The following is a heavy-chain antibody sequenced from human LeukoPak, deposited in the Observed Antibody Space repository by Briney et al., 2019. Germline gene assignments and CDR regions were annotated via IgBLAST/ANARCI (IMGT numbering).Heavy chain of an antibody. J-gene: IGHJ4*02. CDR1: GFTFTDYY. CDR2: ISTTNTM. Sequence: GGSLRLPCAASGFTFTDYYMSWIRQAPGKGLEWVAYISTTNTMSYSDSVKGRFTISRDNAKNSLYLQMSSLRADDTAVYYCAREGPPFDSWGQGALVTVSS. V-gene: IGHV3-11*01. CDR3: AREGPPFDS.